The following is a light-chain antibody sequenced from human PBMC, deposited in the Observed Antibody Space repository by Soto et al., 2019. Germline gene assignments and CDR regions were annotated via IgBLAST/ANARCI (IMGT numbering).Light chain of an antibody. CDR3: QQSYSKQWT. V-gene: IGKV1-39*01. J-gene: IGKJ1*01. CDR2: AAS. CDR1: QSINTH. Sequence: DIQMTQSPSSLSVSVGDRVTITCRTTQSINTHLNWYQQKPGKAPRLLIYAASDLQRGVPSRFSGSPSGTGFTLTISSLQPEDFATYYCQQSYSKQWTYGKGPKV.